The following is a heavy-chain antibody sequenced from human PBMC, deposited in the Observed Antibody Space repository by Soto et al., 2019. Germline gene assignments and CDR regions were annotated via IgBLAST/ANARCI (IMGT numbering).Heavy chain of an antibody. Sequence: QVQLVESGGGVVQPGRSLRLSCITSGFAFSTYGMHWARQTPGKGLEWVAVIWYDGSQEYYADSVKGRFTISRDNSKNTLYLHMNSLRVVDTTVYYCARERYNWNDVAPGAFDIWGQGTIVTVSS. D-gene: IGHD1-20*01. CDR2: IWYDGSQE. V-gene: IGHV3-33*01. J-gene: IGHJ3*02. CDR1: GFAFSTYG. CDR3: ARERYNWNDVAPGAFDI.